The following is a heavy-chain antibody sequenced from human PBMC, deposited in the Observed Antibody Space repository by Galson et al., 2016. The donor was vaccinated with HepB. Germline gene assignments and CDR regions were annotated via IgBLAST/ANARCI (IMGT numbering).Heavy chain of an antibody. CDR1: GFTFIIYD. Sequence: SLRLSCATSGFTFIIYDMHWVRQAPGKGLEWVSSIGTAADTYYADSVRGRFTISRENAKNSLFLQMGSLTAGDTAVYYCARRGAPDAFDIWGQGTLVTVSS. CDR2: IGTAADT. V-gene: IGHV3-13*01. D-gene: IGHD3-10*01. CDR3: ARRGAPDAFDI. J-gene: IGHJ3*02.